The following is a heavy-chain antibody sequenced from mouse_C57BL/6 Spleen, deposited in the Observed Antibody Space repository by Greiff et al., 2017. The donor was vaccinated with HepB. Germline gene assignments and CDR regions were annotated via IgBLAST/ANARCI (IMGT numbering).Heavy chain of an antibody. D-gene: IGHD1-1*01. Sequence: VQLKQSGPELVKPGASVKISCKASGYSFTDYNMNWVKQSNGKSLEWIGVINPNYGTTSYNQKFKGKATLTVDQSSSTAYMQLNSLTSEDSAVYYCAKGYYYGSSYLWYFDVWGTGTTVTVSS. CDR3: AKGYYYGSSYLWYFDV. V-gene: IGHV1-39*01. J-gene: IGHJ1*03. CDR2: INPNYGTT. CDR1: GYSFTDYN.